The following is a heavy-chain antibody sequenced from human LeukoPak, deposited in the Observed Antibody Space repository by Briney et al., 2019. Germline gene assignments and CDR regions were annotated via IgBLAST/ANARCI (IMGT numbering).Heavy chain of an antibody. J-gene: IGHJ4*02. Sequence: GGSLRLSCAASGFTFSRYAMHWVRQAPGKGLEWVAFIRDDGNNIHYADSVKDRFTISRDNSKNTLYLQMNCLRVEDTAVYYCAKEGAPLGGRPDYWGQGTLVTVSS. D-gene: IGHD3-16*01. CDR1: GFTFSRYA. CDR2: IRDDGNNI. CDR3: AKEGAPLGGRPDY. V-gene: IGHV3-30*02.